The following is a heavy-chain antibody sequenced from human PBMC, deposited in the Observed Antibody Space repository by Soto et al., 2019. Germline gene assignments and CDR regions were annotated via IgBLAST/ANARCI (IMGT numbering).Heavy chain of an antibody. J-gene: IGHJ4*02. CDR2: INAGNGNT. CDR3: ARGPGGPDGPGDY. Sequence: QVQLVQSGAEVKKPGASVKVSCKASGYTFTSYAMHWVRQDPGQRLEWMGWINAGNGNTKYSQNFQGRVTITRDTSASTAYMELSSLRSEDTAVYYCARGPGGPDGPGDYWGQGALVTVSS. V-gene: IGHV1-3*01. CDR1: GYTFTSYA. D-gene: IGHD2-15*01.